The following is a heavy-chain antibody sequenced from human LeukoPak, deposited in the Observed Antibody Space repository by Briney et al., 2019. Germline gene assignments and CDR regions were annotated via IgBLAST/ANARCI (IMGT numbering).Heavy chain of an antibody. D-gene: IGHD3-3*01. CDR2: IYFSGST. CDR1: GGSMNTNY. V-gene: IGHV4-59*01. J-gene: IGHJ3*02. Sequence: SETLSLTCTVSGGSMNTNYWSWIRQPPGKGLEWIGYIYFSGSTNYNPSLKNRVSISVDTSKNQFSLKLTSVTAADTAVYFRARNADYDFWSGTNPFDIWGQGTKVTVSS. CDR3: ARNADYDFWSGTNPFDI.